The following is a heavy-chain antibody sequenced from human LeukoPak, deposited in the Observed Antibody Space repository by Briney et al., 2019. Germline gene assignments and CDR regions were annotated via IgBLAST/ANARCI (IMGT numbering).Heavy chain of an antibody. J-gene: IGHJ4*02. CDR2: ISYDGSNK. D-gene: IGHD3-10*01. CDR3: ARDRRYYGSGSLGGFDY. Sequence: GRSLRLSCAASGFTFRSYAMHWVRQAPGKGLEWVAVISYDGSNKYYADSVKGRFTISRDDSKNTLYLQVNSLRAEDTAVYYCARDRRYYGSGSLGGFDYWGQGTLVTVSS. V-gene: IGHV3-30*04. CDR1: GFTFRSYA.